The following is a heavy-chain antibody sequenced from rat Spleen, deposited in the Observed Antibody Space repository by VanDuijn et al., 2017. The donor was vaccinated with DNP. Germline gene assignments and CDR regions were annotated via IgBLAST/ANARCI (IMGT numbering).Heavy chain of an antibody. CDR3: ARQRGAGDY. CDR1: GFTFSDYY. D-gene: IGHD1-11*01. V-gene: IGHV5-22*01. CDR2: ISYDGGTT. J-gene: IGHJ2*01. Sequence: EVQLVESGGGLVQPGRSLKLSCAASGFTFSDYYMAWVRQAPTKGLEWVTYISYDGGTTYYRDSVKGRFTISRDNAKSTLYLQMNSLRSEETATYYCARQRGAGDYWGQGVMVTVSS.